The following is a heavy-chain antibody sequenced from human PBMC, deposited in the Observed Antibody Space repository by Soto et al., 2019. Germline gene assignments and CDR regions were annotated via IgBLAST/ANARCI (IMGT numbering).Heavy chain of an antibody. V-gene: IGHV4-59*01. Sequence: SETLSLTCTVSGGSISSYYWSWIRQPPGKGLEWIGYIYYSGSTNYNPSLKSRVTISVDTSKNQFSLKLSSVTAADTAVYYCASEYSGYSSRCCAFDIWGQGTMVTVSS. CDR1: GGSISSYY. D-gene: IGHD6-19*01. CDR2: IYYSGST. CDR3: ASEYSGYSSRCCAFDI. J-gene: IGHJ3*02.